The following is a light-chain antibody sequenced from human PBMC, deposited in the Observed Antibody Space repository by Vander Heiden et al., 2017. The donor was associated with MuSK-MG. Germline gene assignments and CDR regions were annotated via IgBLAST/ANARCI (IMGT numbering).Light chain of an antibody. CDR1: NIGSKS. J-gene: IGLJ2*01. CDR3: QVWDSSSDHVV. CDR2: YDS. Sequence: SYELTQPHSVSVAPGKTARITCGGNNIGSKSVHWYQQKPGQAPVLVIYYDSDRPSGIPERFSGSNSGNTATLTISRVEAGDEADYYCQVWDSSSDHVVFGGGTKLTVL. V-gene: IGLV3-21*04.